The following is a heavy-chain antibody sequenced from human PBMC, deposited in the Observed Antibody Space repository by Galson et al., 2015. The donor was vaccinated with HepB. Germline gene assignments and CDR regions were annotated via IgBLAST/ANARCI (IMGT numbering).Heavy chain of an antibody. CDR1: GFTFSSYS. CDR2: ISYDGSNK. J-gene: IGHJ4*02. D-gene: IGHD2-15*01. Sequence: SLRLSCAASGFTFSSYSMNWVRQAPGKGLEWVAVISYDGSNKYYADSVKGRFTISRDNSKNTLYLQMNSLRAEDTAVYYCAKDSLHSFYGRVDYWGQGTLVTVSS. CDR3: AKDSLHSFYGRVDY. V-gene: IGHV3-30*18.